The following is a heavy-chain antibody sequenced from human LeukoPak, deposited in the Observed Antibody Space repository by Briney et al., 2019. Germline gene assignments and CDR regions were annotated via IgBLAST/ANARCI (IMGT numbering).Heavy chain of an antibody. J-gene: IGHJ3*02. CDR2: INPNSGGT. Sequence: GASVKVSCKASGYTFTGYYMHWVRQAPGQGLEWMGWINPNSGGTNYAQKFQGRVTMTRDTSISTAYMELSRLRSDDTAVYYCARDLSGYSSGWTISGQGTMVTVSS. V-gene: IGHV1-2*02. CDR3: ARDLSGYSSGWTI. D-gene: IGHD6-19*01. CDR1: GYTFTGYY.